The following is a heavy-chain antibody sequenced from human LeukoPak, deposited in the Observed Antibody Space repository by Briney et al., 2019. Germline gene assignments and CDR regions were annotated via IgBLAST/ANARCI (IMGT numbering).Heavy chain of an antibody. CDR3: AAVSSSWYFYFDY. D-gene: IGHD6-13*01. V-gene: IGHV1-69*06. CDR1: GGTFSSYA. J-gene: IGHJ4*02. Sequence: SVKVSCKASGGTFSSYAISWVRQAPGQGLEWMGGIIPIFGTANYAQKFQGRVTITADKSTSTAYMELSSLRSEDTAVYYCAAVSSSWYFYFDYWGQGTLVTVSS. CDR2: IIPIFGTA.